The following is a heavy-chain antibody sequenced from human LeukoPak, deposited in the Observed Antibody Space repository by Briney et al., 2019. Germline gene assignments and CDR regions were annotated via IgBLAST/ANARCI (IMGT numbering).Heavy chain of an antibody. D-gene: IGHD6-13*01. CDR1: GFTFGDYV. V-gene: IGHV3-49*03. CDR2: IRSKAYGGTT. CDR3: ARGGPIAAVGLY. Sequence: PGRSLRLSCTPSGFTFGDYVMSWFRQAPGKGLEWVGFIRSKAYGGTTEYAASVKGRFTTSRDDSKSIAYLQMNSLKTEDTAVYYCARGGPIAAVGLYWGQGTLVTASS. J-gene: IGHJ4*02.